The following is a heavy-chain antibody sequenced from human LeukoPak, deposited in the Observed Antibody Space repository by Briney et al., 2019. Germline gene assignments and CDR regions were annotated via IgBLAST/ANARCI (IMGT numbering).Heavy chain of an antibody. Sequence: GRSLRLSCAASGFTFDDYAMHWVRQAPGKGLEWVSGISWNSGSIGYADSVKGRLTISRDNAKNSLYLQMNSLRAEDTALYYCAKDGGYSYGYFWFDPWGQGTLVTVSS. D-gene: IGHD5-18*01. CDR1: GFTFDDYA. CDR2: ISWNSGSI. J-gene: IGHJ5*02. V-gene: IGHV3-9*01. CDR3: AKDGGYSYGYFWFDP.